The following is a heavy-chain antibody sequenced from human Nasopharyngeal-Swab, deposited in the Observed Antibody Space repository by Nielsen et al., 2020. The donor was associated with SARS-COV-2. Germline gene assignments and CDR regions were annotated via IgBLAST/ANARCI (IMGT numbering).Heavy chain of an antibody. CDR2: IYYSGAT. J-gene: IGHJ4*02. CDR3: ASSGWLHPFDN. D-gene: IGHD5-24*01. V-gene: IGHV4-39*01. Sequence: WIRQPPGKGLEWIGRIYYSGATYYNPPLKNRLTMSVDMSKNQFSLKLHSVTAADTAVYYYASSGWLHPFDNWGPGTLVTVSS.